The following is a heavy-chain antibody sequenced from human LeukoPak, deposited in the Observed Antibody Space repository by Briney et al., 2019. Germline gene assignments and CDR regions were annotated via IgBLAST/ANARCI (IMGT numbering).Heavy chain of an antibody. CDR3: ARDRDSGDYTAAPGDY. Sequence: PGGSLRLSCAASGFAFNTYSMNWVRQAPGKGLQWVSSITTTSTSKYYADSVKGRFTISRDNAKNSLYLQMDSLRDEDTAVYYCARDRDSGDYTAAPGDYWGQGTLVTVSS. CDR2: ITTTSTSK. D-gene: IGHD4-17*01. J-gene: IGHJ4*02. CDR1: GFAFNTYS. V-gene: IGHV3-48*02.